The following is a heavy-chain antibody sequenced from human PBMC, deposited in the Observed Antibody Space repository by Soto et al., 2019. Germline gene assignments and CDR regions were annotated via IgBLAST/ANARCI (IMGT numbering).Heavy chain of an antibody. CDR2: IYYSGST. D-gene: IGHD3-9*01. J-gene: IGHJ4*02. CDR1: GGSISSYY. CDR3: ARDEGPTGYSR. Sequence: SETLSLTCTVSGGSISSYYWSWIRQPPGKGLEWMGYIYYSGSTNYNPSLKSRVTISVDTSKNQFSLKLSSVTAADTAVYYCARDEGPTGYSRWSQGTLVTVS. V-gene: IGHV4-59*01.